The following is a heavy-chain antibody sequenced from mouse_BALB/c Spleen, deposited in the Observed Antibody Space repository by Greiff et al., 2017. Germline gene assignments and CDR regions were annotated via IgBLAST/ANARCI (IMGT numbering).Heavy chain of an antibody. D-gene: IGHD1-2*01. J-gene: IGHJ2*01. CDR1: GFTFSSFG. V-gene: IGHV5-17*02. Sequence: EVQLVESGGGLVQPGGSRKLSCAASGFTFSSFGMHWVRQAPEKGLEWVAYISSGSSTIYYADTVKGRFTISRDNPKNTLFLQMTSLRSEDTAMYYCARSRLRLPYYFDYWGQGTTLTVSS. CDR2: ISSGSSTI. CDR3: ARSRLRLPYYFDY.